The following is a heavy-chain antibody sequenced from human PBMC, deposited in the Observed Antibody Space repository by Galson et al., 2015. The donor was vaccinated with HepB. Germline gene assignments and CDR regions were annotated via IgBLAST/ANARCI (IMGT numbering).Heavy chain of an antibody. J-gene: IGHJ3*02. Sequence: SVKVSCKASGGTFSSYAISWVRQAPGQGLEWMGGIIPIFGTANYAQKFQGRVTITADESTSTAYMELSSLRSEDTAVYYCARGGRISDAFDIWGQGTMVTVSS. D-gene: IGHD1-26*01. V-gene: IGHV1-69*13. CDR3: ARGGRISDAFDI. CDR2: IIPIFGTA. CDR1: GGTFSSYA.